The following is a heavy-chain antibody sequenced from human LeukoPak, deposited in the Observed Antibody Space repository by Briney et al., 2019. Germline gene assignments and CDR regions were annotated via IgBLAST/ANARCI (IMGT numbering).Heavy chain of an antibody. Sequence: PGRSLRLSCAASGFTFSCYGMHWVRQAPGKGLEWVAAIWYDGSNKYYADSVKGRFTISRDNSKNTLFLQMNSLRAEDTAVYYCAKALPLFYFDSSGPINYWGQGTLVTVSS. CDR1: GFTFSCYG. V-gene: IGHV3-33*06. J-gene: IGHJ4*02. CDR3: AKALPLFYFDSSGPINY. D-gene: IGHD3-22*01. CDR2: IWYDGSNK.